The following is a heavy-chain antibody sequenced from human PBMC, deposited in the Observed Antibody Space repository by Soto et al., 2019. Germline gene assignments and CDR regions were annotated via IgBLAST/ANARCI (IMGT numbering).Heavy chain of an antibody. CDR1: GYKFGGYW. D-gene: IGHD3-3*01. V-gene: IGHV5-51*01. J-gene: IGHJ4*02. CDR3: ARVGVSTRTFDY. Sequence: GESLKISFKGSGYKFGGYWIAWVRQMPGKGLELMGIIYPSESDTRYRPSFQGQVTISADKSISSAYLQWSSLRASDTAMYYCARVGVSTRTFDYWGQGTPVTVYS. CDR2: IYPSESDT.